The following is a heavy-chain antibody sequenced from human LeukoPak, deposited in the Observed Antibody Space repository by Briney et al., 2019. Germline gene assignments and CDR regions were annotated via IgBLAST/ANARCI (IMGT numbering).Heavy chain of an antibody. Sequence: TGGSLRLSCAASGFTFSSYAMSWVHQAPGKGLEWVSAISGSGGSTYYADSVKGRLTISRDNSKNTLSLQMNSLRAEDTAVYYCAKKSLAVAGYEAFDIWGQGTMVTVSS. CDR3: AKKSLAVAGYEAFDI. CDR1: GFTFSSYA. V-gene: IGHV3-23*01. CDR2: ISGSGGST. D-gene: IGHD6-19*01. J-gene: IGHJ3*02.